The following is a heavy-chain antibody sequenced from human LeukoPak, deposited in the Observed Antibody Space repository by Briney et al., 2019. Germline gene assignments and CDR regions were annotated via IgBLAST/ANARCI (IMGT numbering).Heavy chain of an antibody. CDR1: GGSISSYY. CDR3: AGFLEWNGAFDI. D-gene: IGHD3-3*01. Sequence: SETLSLTCTVSGGSISSYYWSWIRQPAGKGLEWIGRIYTSGSTNYNPSLKSRVTMSVDTSKNQFSLKLSSVTAADTAVYYCAGFLEWNGAFDIWGQGTMVTVSS. V-gene: IGHV4-4*07. CDR2: IYTSGST. J-gene: IGHJ3*02.